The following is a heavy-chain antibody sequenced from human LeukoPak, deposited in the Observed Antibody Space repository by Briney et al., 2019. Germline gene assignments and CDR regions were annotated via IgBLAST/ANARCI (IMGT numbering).Heavy chain of an antibody. CDR3: ARQGLGRNIDY. CDR2: IDPSDSYT. CDR1: GYPFSNYW. V-gene: IGHV5-10-1*01. Sequence: PGESLKISFKGSGYPFSNYWNSWVRQMPGKGPEWMGRIDPSDSYTNYSPSFQGHVTLSVDKSISTAYLQWSSLRASDTAMYYCARQGLGRNIDYWGQGTLVTVSS. J-gene: IGHJ4*02. D-gene: IGHD6-19*01.